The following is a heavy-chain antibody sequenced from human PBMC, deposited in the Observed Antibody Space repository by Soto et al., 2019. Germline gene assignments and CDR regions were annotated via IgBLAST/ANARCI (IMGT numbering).Heavy chain of an antibody. V-gene: IGHV3-21*01. CDR2: ISSRSSYI. D-gene: IGHD6-13*01. J-gene: IGHJ4*02. CDR1: GFTFSSYR. Sequence: EVRLVESGGGLVKPGGSLRLSCAASGFTFSSYRMNWVRQAPGKGLGWVSSISSRSSYIYYADSVKGRFTTSRDNAKSSRYLQVNSLRAEDTAVYYCAREGIATALDYWGQGTLVTVSS. CDR3: AREGIATALDY.